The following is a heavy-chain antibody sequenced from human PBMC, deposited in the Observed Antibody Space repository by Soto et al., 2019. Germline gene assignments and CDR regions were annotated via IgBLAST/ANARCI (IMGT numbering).Heavy chain of an antibody. CDR3: STSGYGGFDY. CDR1: GFDFTTTW. D-gene: IGHD5-12*01. J-gene: IGHJ4*02. Sequence: VTLVDSGGGLVKPGGSLRLSCAASGFDFTTTWMNWVRLAPGKGLEWVARIKSKNDGGTLDYASPVKGRFTISRDDSKKTSYLQMNSLKTEDTAIYYCSTSGYGGFDYWGQGVLVTVSS. V-gene: IGHV3-15*07. CDR2: IKSKNDGGTL.